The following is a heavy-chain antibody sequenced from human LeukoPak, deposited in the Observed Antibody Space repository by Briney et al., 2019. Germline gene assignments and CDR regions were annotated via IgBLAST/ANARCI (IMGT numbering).Heavy chain of an antibody. CDR1: GYSFTNYW. CDR2: IYPSDSHI. J-gene: IGHJ4*02. CDR3: ARYSAARPGDY. V-gene: IGHV5-51*01. Sequence: GESLKNSCEGSGYSFTNYWIGWVRQMPGKGLEWMGVIYPSDSHIEYSPSFRGQVTISADTTINTAYLQWSSLKASDTAKYYCARYSAARPGDYWGQGTVVTVSS. D-gene: IGHD6-6*01.